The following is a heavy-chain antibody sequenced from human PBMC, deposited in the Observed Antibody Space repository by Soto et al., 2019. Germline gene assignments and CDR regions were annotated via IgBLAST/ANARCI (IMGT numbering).Heavy chain of an antibody. Sequence: QVQLVQSGAEVKKPGASVKVSCKASGYTFTSYYMNWVRQAPGQGLEWMGIINPSGGSTSYAQRFRGRVTITRDTSTSTVYMELSSLRSEGTAVYCCAREVRYSSGGSLPPVVDYWGQGTLVTVSS. D-gene: IGHD6-19*01. CDR2: INPSGGST. CDR1: GYTFTSYY. V-gene: IGHV1-46*01. CDR3: AREVRYSSGGSLPPVVDY. J-gene: IGHJ4*02.